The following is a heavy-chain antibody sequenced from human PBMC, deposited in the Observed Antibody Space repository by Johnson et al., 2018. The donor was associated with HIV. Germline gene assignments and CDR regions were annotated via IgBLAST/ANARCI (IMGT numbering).Heavy chain of an antibody. CDR3: AKVAYSDAFDI. V-gene: IGHV3-66*03. CDR1: GFTVSSNY. CDR2: IYVGGNT. J-gene: IGHJ3*02. D-gene: IGHD1-1*01. Sequence: VQLVESGGGLIQPGGSLRLSCAASGFTVSSNYMSWVRQAPGKGLEWVLSIYVGGNTYYADSVKGRFTISRDNSKNTLYLQMNSLRGEDTAVYYCAKVAYSDAFDIWGQGTMVTVSS.